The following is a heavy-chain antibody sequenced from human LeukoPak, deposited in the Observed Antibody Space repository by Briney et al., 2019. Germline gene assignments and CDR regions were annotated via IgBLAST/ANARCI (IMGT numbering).Heavy chain of an antibody. Sequence: GGSLRLSCAASGFTFSSYAMGWVRQAPGKGLEWVSAISGSGGSTYYADSVKGRFTISRDNSKNTLYLQMNSLRAEDTAVYYCAKSYSSSWFWFDYWGQGTLVTVSS. V-gene: IGHV3-23*01. CDR3: AKSYSSSWFWFDY. J-gene: IGHJ4*02. D-gene: IGHD6-13*01. CDR2: ISGSGGST. CDR1: GFTFSSYA.